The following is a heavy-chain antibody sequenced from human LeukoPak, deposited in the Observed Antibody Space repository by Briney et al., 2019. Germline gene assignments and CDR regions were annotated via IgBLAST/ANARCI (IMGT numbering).Heavy chain of an antibody. D-gene: IGHD4-23*01. CDR3: ARAPEGYTVVTIFDF. J-gene: IGHJ4*02. CDR1: GFTFSNYW. V-gene: IGHV3-7*05. CDR2: IKQDGSEK. Sequence: PGGSLRLSCAASGFTFSNYWMSWVRQAPGEGLEWVANIKQDGSEKHYVDSVKGRFTISRDNAKNSLYLQMNSLRAEDTAVYYCARAPEGYTVVTIFDFWGLRTLVTVSS.